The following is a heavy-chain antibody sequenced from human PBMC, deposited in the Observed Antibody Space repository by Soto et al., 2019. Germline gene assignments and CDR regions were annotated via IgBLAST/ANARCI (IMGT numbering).Heavy chain of an antibody. D-gene: IGHD3-22*01. V-gene: IGHV1-18*04. CDR1: GYTFTSYC. CDR3: ARAPNYYDSSGHWFDP. J-gene: IGHJ5*02. Sequence: ASVKVSCKASGYTFTSYCISWVRQAPGQGLEWMGWISAYNGNTNYAQKLQGRVTMTTDTSTSTAYMELRSLRSDDTAVYYCARAPNYYDSSGHWFDPWGQGTLVTVSS. CDR2: ISAYNGNT.